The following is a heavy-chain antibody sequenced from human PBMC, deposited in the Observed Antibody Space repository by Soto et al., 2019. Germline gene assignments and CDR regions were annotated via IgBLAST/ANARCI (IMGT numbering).Heavy chain of an antibody. CDR1: GGTFSSYA. CDR2: IIPIFGTP. CDR3: ASSPPPGIAARFNWFDP. J-gene: IGHJ5*02. V-gene: IGHV1-69*13. D-gene: IGHD6-6*01. Sequence: ASVKVSCKASGGTFSSYAISWVRQAPGQGLEWMGGIIPIFGTPNYAQKFQGRVTITADESTSTAYMELSSLRSEDTAVYYCASSPPPGIAARFNWFDPWGQGTLVTVSS.